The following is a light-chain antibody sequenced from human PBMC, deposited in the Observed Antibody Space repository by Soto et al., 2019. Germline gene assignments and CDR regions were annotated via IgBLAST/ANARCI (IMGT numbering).Light chain of an antibody. CDR3: QQYNNWPFT. V-gene: IGKV3D-15*01. Sequence: EIVMTQSPATLSVSPGERATLSCRASQSVSSNLAWYQQKPGQVPRLLIYGASTRATGIPARFSGSGSGTEFTLTISSLQSEDLAVYSCQQYNNWPFTFGPGTKVDIK. CDR2: GAS. J-gene: IGKJ3*01. CDR1: QSVSSN.